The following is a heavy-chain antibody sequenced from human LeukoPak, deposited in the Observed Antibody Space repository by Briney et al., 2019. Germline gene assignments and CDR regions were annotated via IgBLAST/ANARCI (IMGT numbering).Heavy chain of an antibody. D-gene: IGHD5-18*01. CDR3: ARDLTPLIQLWPRSLDNNYGMDV. CDR2: IKEDGSEK. Sequence: PGGSLRLSCAASGFTFSNHYMNWVRQAPGKGLEWVANIKEDGSEKYYVDFVKGRFTISRDNANNSLYLQMNSLRAEDTAVYYCARDLTPLIQLWPRSLDNNYGMDVWGQGTTVTVSS. CDR1: GFTFSNHY. J-gene: IGHJ6*02. V-gene: IGHV3-7*01.